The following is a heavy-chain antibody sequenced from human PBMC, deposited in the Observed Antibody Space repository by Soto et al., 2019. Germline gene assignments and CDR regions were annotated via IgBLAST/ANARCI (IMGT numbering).Heavy chain of an antibody. CDR1: GFAFSTYP. Sequence: GGSLRLSCGASGFAFSTYPMHWVRQAPGKGLDWVAVISFDGSDAYYADSVKGRFTISRDNSRNTLYLQMNSLRAEDTAVYHCARVGVSSASYSFYFDYWGRGILVTVSS. CDR2: ISFDGSDA. D-gene: IGHD3-10*01. J-gene: IGHJ4*02. V-gene: IGHV3-30-3*01. CDR3: ARVGVSSASYSFYFDY.